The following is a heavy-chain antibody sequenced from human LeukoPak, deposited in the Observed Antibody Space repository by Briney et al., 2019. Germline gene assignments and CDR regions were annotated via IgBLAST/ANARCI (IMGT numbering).Heavy chain of an antibody. V-gene: IGHV4-59*08. CDR3: ARRNGGYDFWSGSPYYFDY. J-gene: IGHJ4*02. CDR2: IYYSGST. D-gene: IGHD3-3*01. CDR1: GGSISSYY. Sequence: PSETLSLTCTVSGGSISSYYWSWIRQPPGKGLEWIGYIYYSGSTNYNPSLKSRVTISVDTSKNQFSLKLSSVTAADTAVYYCARRNGGYDFWSGSPYYFDYWGQGTLVTVSS.